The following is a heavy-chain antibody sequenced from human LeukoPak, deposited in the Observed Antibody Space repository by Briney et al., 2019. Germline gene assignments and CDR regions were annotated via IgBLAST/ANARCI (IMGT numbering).Heavy chain of an antibody. CDR3: ARAIGYSAYDRSGFYFDY. CDR2: TYYRSKWYN. V-gene: IGHV6-1*01. Sequence: SQALSLTCAISGDSVSSNSAAWNWIRQSPSRGLEWLGRTYYRSKWYNDYAVSVKSRITINPDTSKNQFSLQLNSVTPEDTAVYYCARAIGYSAYDRSGFYFDYWGQGTLVTVSS. J-gene: IGHJ4*02. D-gene: IGHD5-12*01. CDR1: GDSVSSNSAA.